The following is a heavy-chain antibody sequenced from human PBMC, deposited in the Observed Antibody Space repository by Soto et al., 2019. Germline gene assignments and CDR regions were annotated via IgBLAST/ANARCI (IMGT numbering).Heavy chain of an antibody. CDR3: ARGEKGIAVAVYYYYGMDV. J-gene: IGHJ6*02. V-gene: IGHV4-34*01. D-gene: IGHD6-19*01. CDR2: INHSGST. CDR1: GGSFSGYY. Sequence: SETLSLTCAVYGGSFSGYYWSWIRQPPGKGLEWIGEINHSGSTNYNPSLKSRVTISVDTSKNQFSLKLSSVTAADTAVYYCARGEKGIAVAVYYYYGMDVWGQGTTVTVSS.